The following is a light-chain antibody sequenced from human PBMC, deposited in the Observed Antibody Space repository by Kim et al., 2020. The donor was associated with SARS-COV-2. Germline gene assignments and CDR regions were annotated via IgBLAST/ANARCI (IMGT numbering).Light chain of an antibody. V-gene: IGLV6-57*02. CDR1: GGSIASTF. CDR3: QSSDGSNLV. Sequence: NFMLTQPHSMSESPGKTVTISCTGSGGSIASTFVQWYQQRPGSAPTTVIYEDDNRPAGVPDRFSGSIDGSSNSASLTISGLKTEDEADYYCQSSDGSNLVFGGGTQLTV. CDR2: EDD. J-gene: IGLJ3*02.